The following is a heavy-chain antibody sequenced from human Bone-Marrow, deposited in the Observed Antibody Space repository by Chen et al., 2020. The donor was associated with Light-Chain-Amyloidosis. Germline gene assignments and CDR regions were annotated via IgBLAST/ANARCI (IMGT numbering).Heavy chain of an antibody. V-gene: IGHV3-48*01. CDR2: IGISPTLR. J-gene: IGHJ4*02. CDR3: ARGLTFFDY. CDR1: GFTFSSNT. D-gene: IGHD3-9*01. Sequence: EVQLLESGGGLLHPGESLRLSCAVSGFTFSSNTMNWVRQAPWKGLEWISHIGISPTLRYYAYSVKGRFTISRDNANNLLFLDMNDLRGDDTAVYFCARGLTFFDYWGQGSLVTVSS.